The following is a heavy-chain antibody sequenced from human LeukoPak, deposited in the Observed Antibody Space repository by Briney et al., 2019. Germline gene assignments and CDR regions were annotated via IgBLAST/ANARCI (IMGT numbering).Heavy chain of an antibody. Sequence: QPGGSLRLSCAASGFTFSSYAMHWVRQAPGKGLEWVAVISYDENDKYYADSVKGRFTISRDNAKNSLYLQMNSLRAEDTAVYYCARRGRGDFDWLLPIDYWGQGTLVTVSS. J-gene: IGHJ4*02. CDR2: ISYDENDK. D-gene: IGHD3-9*01. V-gene: IGHV3-30*04. CDR3: ARRGRGDFDWLLPIDY. CDR1: GFTFSSYA.